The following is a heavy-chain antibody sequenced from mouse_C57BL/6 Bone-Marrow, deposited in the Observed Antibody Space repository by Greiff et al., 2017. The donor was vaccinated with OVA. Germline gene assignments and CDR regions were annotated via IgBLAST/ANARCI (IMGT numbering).Heavy chain of an antibody. Sequence: VQLQQSGPELVKPGASVKISCKASGYAFSSSWMNWVKQRPGKGLEWIGRIYPGDGDTNYNGKFKGKATLTADKSSSTAYMQLSSLTSDDAAVDFCASTAWFAYWGQGTLVTVSA. CDR3: ASTAWFAY. CDR2: IYPGDGDT. CDR1: GYAFSSSW. J-gene: IGHJ3*01. V-gene: IGHV1-82*01.